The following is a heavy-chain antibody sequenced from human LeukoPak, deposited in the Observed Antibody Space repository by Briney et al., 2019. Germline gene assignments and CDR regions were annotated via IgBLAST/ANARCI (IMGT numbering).Heavy chain of an antibody. CDR2: ISGSGGST. CDR1: GFTFSSYA. V-gene: IGHV3-23*01. Sequence: GGSLRLSCAASGFTFSSYAMSRVRQAPGKGLEWVSAISGSGGSTYYADSVKGRFTISRDNSKNTLYLQMNSLRAEDTAVYYCAKAVDIVATEYYFDYWGQGTLVTVSS. D-gene: IGHD5-12*01. J-gene: IGHJ4*02. CDR3: AKAVDIVATEYYFDY.